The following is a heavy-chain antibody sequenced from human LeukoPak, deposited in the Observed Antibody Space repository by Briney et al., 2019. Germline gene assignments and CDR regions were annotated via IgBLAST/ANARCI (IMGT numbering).Heavy chain of an antibody. CDR3: ARDRYDSSGYYYHFDY. CDR1: GGSISSGDYY. J-gene: IGHJ4*02. D-gene: IGHD3-22*01. V-gene: IGHV4-31*03. Sequence: SETLSLTCTVSGGSISSGDYYWSWIRQHPGKGLEWIGYIYYSGSTYYNPSLKSRVTISVDTSKNQFSLKLSSVTAADTAVYYCARDRYDSSGYYYHFDYWGQGTLVTVSS. CDR2: IYYSGST.